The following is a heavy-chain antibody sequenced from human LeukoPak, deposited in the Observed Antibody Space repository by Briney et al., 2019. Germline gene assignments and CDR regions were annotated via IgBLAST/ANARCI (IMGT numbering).Heavy chain of an antibody. CDR1: GYTFTSYG. D-gene: IGHD5-12*01. J-gene: IGHJ4*02. CDR3: ARTLVAMEPPWIHGPDY. V-gene: IGHV1-18*01. Sequence: ASVKVSCKASGYTFTSYGISWVRQAPGQGLEWMGWISAYNGNTNYAQKLQGRVTMTTDTSTSTAYMELRSLRSDDTAVYYCARTLVAMEPPWIHGPDYWGQGTLVTVSS. CDR2: ISAYNGNT.